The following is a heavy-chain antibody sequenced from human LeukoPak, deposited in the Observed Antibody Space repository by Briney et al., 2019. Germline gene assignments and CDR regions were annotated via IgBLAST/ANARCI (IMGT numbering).Heavy chain of an antibody. D-gene: IGHD5-18*01. CDR3: VSPRGFSYGYFDY. Sequence: PSETLSLTCTVSGGSIFSYYWSWIRQPPGKGLEWMGYIYYSGSTNYNPSLKSRVTISVDTSKNQFSLTLGSVSATDTAVYYCVSPRGFSYGYFDYWGQGTLVTVSS. J-gene: IGHJ4*02. V-gene: IGHV4-59*08. CDR2: IYYSGST. CDR1: GGSIFSYY.